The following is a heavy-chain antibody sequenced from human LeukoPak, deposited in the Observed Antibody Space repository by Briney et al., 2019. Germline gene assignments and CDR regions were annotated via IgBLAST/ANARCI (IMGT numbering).Heavy chain of an antibody. Sequence: PGTSLRLSCATSGFTFSNYGMHWVRQAPGKGLEWVAVISYDGSNKYYADSVKGRFTISRDNSKNTLYLQMNSLRAEDTAVYYCANGYCSSTSCHRDRRGMDVWGQGTTVTVSS. V-gene: IGHV3-30*18. J-gene: IGHJ6*02. D-gene: IGHD2-2*01. CDR2: ISYDGSNK. CDR3: ANGYCSSTSCHRDRRGMDV. CDR1: GFTFSNYG.